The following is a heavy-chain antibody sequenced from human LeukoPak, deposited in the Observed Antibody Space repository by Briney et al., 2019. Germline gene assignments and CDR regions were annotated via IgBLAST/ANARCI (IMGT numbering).Heavy chain of an antibody. CDR2: INHSGST. Sequence: SETLSLTCAVYGGSFSGYYWSWIRQPPGKGLEWIGEINHSGSTNYNPSLKSRVTISVDTSKNQFSLKLSSVTAADTAVYYCARGSRYNWNYDYYYGMDVWGQGTTVTVSS. J-gene: IGHJ6*02. CDR1: GGSFSGYY. CDR3: ARGSRYNWNYDYYYGMDV. V-gene: IGHV4-34*01. D-gene: IGHD1-20*01.